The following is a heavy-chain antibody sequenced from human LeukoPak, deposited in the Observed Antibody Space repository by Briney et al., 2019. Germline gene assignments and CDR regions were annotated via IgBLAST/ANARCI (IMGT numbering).Heavy chain of an antibody. D-gene: IGHD3-9*01. CDR1: GYSFTCYW. J-gene: IGHJ4*02. CDR3: ARHFDILTGYQSSFDY. V-gene: IGHV5-51*01. Sequence: GESLKISCKGSGYSFTCYWIGWVRQMPGKGLEWMGIIYPGDSDTRYSPSFQGQVTISADKSIRTAYLQWSSLKASDTAMYYCARHFDILTGYQSSFDYWGQGTLVTVSS. CDR2: IYPGDSDT.